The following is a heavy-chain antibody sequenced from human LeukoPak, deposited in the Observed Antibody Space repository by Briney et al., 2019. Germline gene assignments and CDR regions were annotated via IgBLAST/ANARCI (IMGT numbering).Heavy chain of an antibody. CDR1: GGTFSSYA. V-gene: IGHV1-46*01. CDR2: INPSGGST. CDR3: ARDPRGKSGWLLTDY. D-gene: IGHD3-9*01. Sequence: GASVKVSCKASGGTFSSYAISWVRQAPGQGLEWMGIINPSGGSTSYAQKFQGRVTMTRDMSTSTVYMELSSLRSEDTAVYYCARDPRGKSGWLLTDYWGQGTLVTVSS. J-gene: IGHJ4*02.